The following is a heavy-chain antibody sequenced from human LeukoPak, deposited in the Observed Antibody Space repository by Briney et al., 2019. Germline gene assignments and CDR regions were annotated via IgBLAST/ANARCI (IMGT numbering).Heavy chain of an antibody. CDR2: IIPIFGTA. CDR1: GYTFTGYY. D-gene: IGHD5-24*01. Sequence: SVKVSCKASGYTFTGYYMHWVRQAPGQGLEWMGGIIPIFGTANYAQKFQGRVTITADESTSTAYMELSSLRSEDTAVYYCARDGYNYTLYYYYGMDVWGQGTTVTVSS. CDR3: ARDGYNYTLYYYYGMDV. J-gene: IGHJ6*02. V-gene: IGHV1-69*13.